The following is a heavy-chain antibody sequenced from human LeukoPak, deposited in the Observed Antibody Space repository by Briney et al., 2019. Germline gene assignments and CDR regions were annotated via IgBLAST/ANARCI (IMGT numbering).Heavy chain of an antibody. CDR1: GFTFSSYS. CDR3: ARGSRGHCNSTSCFPFVD. CDR2: ISSSSSYI. J-gene: IGHJ4*02. D-gene: IGHD2-2*01. V-gene: IGHV3-21*01. Sequence: PGGSLRLSCAASGFTFSSYSMNWVRQAPGKGLEWVSSISSSSSYIYYADSVQGRFTISRDNAKNSLYLQMNSLRAEDTAVYYCARGSRGHCNSTSCFPFVDWGQGTLVTVSS.